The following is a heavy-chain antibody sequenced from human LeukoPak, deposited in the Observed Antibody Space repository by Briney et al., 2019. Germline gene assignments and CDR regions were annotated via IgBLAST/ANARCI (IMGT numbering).Heavy chain of an antibody. CDR2: IYPSGNT. J-gene: IGHJ4*02. D-gene: IGHD5-18*01. Sequence: SEILSLTCTVSGGSISSYYWSWIRQPAGKGLEWIGRIYPSGNTNFNPSLMSRVTMSIDTSKNQFSLKLSSVTAADTAVYYCARLNSGYSYGYHLFDYWGQGTLVTVSS. V-gene: IGHV4-4*07. CDR3: ARLNSGYSYGYHLFDY. CDR1: GGSISSYY.